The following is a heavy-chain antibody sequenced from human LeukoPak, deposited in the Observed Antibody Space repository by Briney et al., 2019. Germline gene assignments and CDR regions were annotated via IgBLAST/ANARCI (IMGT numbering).Heavy chain of an antibody. V-gene: IGHV3-20*04. CDR2: INWNGGST. CDR3: ARDMLLEDAFDM. Sequence: GGSLRLSCAVSGFTFDDHAINWVRQAPGKGLEWVANINWNGGSTVYGDSVKGRVTISRDNTKNSVFLQMHSLRGDDTALYYCARDMLLEDAFDMWGQGTMVIVSS. D-gene: IGHD3-10*02. J-gene: IGHJ3*02. CDR1: GFTFDDHA.